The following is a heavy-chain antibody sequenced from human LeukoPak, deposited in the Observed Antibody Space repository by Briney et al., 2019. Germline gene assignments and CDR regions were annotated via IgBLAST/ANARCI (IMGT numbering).Heavy chain of an antibody. Sequence: ASVKVSCKASGYTFTNYGITWVRQAPGQGVEWMGYISGYNGKTNYAQKLQGRVTMTTDTSTSTAYMELRSLTSDDTAVYYCARDGGGTGTTTVAINWFDPWGQGTLVTVSS. CDR3: ARDGGGTGTTTVAINWFDP. CDR1: GYTFTNYG. V-gene: IGHV1-18*04. CDR2: ISGYNGKT. J-gene: IGHJ5*02. D-gene: IGHD1-1*01.